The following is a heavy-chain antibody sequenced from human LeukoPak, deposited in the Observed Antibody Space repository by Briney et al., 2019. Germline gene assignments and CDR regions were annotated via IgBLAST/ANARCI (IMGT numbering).Heavy chain of an antibody. J-gene: IGHJ4*02. V-gene: IGHV4-59*08. CDR3: SRHAKTYYGSGSYSTSFDY. CDR1: GGSISSYY. Sequence: KPSETLSLTCTVSGGSISSYYWSWIRQPPGKGLEWIGYIYYSGSTNYNPSLKSRVTISVDTSKNQFSLKLSSVTAADTAVYYCSRHAKTYYGSGSYSTSFDYWGQGTLVTVSS. D-gene: IGHD3-10*01. CDR2: IYYSGST.